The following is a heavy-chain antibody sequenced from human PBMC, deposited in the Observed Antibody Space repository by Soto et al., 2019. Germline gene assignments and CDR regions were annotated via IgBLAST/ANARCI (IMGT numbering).Heavy chain of an antibody. Sequence: VQLVESGGGVVQPGRSLRLSCAASGFTFSSYGMHWVRQAPGKGLEWVAVISYDGSNKYYADSVKGRFTISRDNSKNTLYLQMNSLRAEDTAVYYCAKGSSGWEFYFDYWGQGTLVTVSS. J-gene: IGHJ4*02. V-gene: IGHV3-30*18. CDR1: GFTFSSYG. CDR2: ISYDGSNK. CDR3: AKGSSGWEFYFDY. D-gene: IGHD6-19*01.